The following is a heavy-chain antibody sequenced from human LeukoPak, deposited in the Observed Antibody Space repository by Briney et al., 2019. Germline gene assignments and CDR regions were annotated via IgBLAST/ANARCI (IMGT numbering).Heavy chain of an antibody. CDR2: IFYSGST. CDR3: PRPGSSSWEYFQH. Sequence: SETLSLTCTVSGGSFSTSSYYWGWIRQPPGKGLEWIGSIFYSGSTDYNPSLKSRVTISVDTSKNQFSLKLSPVTAADAAAYYSPRPGSSSWEYFQHWGQGTLVTVSS. V-gene: IGHV4-39*01. D-gene: IGHD6-13*01. CDR1: GGSFSTSSYY. J-gene: IGHJ1*01.